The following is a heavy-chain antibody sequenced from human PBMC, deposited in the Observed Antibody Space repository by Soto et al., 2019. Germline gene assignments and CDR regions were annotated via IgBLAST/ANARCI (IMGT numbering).Heavy chain of an antibody. Sequence: GASVKVSCKASGGTFSSYAISWVRQAPGQGLEWMGGIIPIFGTANYAQKFQGRVTITADKSTSTAYMELSSLRSEDTAVYYCTTLLMELEDRPFDYWGQGTLVTVSS. D-gene: IGHD1-7*01. V-gene: IGHV1-69*06. CDR3: TTLLMELEDRPFDY. CDR1: GGTFSSYA. CDR2: IIPIFGTA. J-gene: IGHJ4*02.